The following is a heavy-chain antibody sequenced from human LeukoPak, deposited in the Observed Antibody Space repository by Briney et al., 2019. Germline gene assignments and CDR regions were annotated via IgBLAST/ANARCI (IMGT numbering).Heavy chain of an antibody. J-gene: IGHJ5*02. CDR1: GFTVSNTY. Sequence: PGGSLRLSCAASGFTVSNTYMGWVRQAPGKGLEGASFIYPDGRTSYADSVKGRFTISRDSSKNTLYLQMNSLRAEDTAIYYCAREQTYRFDPWGQGTLVTVSS. CDR3: AREQTYRFDP. V-gene: IGHV3-53*01. CDR2: IYPDGRT. D-gene: IGHD2-2*02.